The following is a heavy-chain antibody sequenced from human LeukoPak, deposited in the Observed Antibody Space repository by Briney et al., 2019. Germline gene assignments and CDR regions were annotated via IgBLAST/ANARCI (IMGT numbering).Heavy chain of an antibody. CDR1: GFTFSSYS. CDR2: ISSSSSTI. D-gene: IGHD3-3*01. CDR3: ARTYYDFWSGYYSHEGNPFDY. V-gene: IGHV3-48*02. Sequence: GGSLRLSCAASGFTFSSYSMNWVRQAPGKGLEWVSDISSSSSTIYYADSVKGRFTISRDNAKNSLYLEMNSLRDEDTAVYYCARTYYDFWSGYYSHEGNPFDYWGQGTLVTVSS. J-gene: IGHJ4*02.